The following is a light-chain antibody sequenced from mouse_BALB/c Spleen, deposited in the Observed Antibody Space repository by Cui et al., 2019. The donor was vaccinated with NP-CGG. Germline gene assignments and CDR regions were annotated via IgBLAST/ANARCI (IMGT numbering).Light chain of an antibody. J-gene: IGLJ1*01. CDR2: GTN. V-gene: IGLV1*01. CDR1: TGAVTTGNY. Sequence: QTVVTQESALTTSPGKTVTLTCRSSTGAVTTGNYANWVQEKPDHLFTGLIGGTNNRAPGVPPRFSGSLIGDKAALTITGAQTEDEATYFCALWYSNHWVFGGGTKLTVL. CDR3: ALWYSNHWV.